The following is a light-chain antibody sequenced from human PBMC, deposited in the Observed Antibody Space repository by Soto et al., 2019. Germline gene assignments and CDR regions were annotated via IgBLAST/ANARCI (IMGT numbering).Light chain of an antibody. CDR3: QQYYTSQYS. J-gene: IGKJ2*01. CDR2: GAS. V-gene: IGKV3-20*01. CDR1: QSVSSSY. Sequence: ESVLTQSPGTLSLSPGERATLSCRGSQSVSSSYLAWYQQKPGQAPRLLIYGASSRATGIPDRFSGSGSGTDFTLTITSLQAEDVAVYYCQQYYTSQYSFGQGTKLEIK.